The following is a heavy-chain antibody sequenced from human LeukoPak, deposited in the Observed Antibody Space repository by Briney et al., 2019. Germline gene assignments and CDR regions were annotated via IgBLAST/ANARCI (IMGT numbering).Heavy chain of an antibody. CDR2: IYYSGST. Sequence: PSETLSLTCTVSGGSISSYYWSWIRQPPGKGLEWIGYIYYSGSTYYNPSLKSRVTISVDTSKNQFSLKLSSVTAADTAVYYCARDLYGDYPDPWGQGTLVTVSS. J-gene: IGHJ5*02. CDR1: GGSISSYY. CDR3: ARDLYGDYPDP. D-gene: IGHD4-17*01. V-gene: IGHV4-59*12.